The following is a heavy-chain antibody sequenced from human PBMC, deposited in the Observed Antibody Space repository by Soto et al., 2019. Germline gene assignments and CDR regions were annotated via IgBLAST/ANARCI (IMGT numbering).Heavy chain of an antibody. CDR1: GYSFTSYW. J-gene: IGHJ6*02. Sequence: PGESLKISCKGSGYSFTSYWIGWVRQMPGKGLEWMGIIYPGDSDTRYSPSFQGQVTISADKSISTAYLQWSSLKASDTAMYYCARSGIVVVPAVIAPYYYYGMDVCGQGTTVTVSS. V-gene: IGHV5-51*01. D-gene: IGHD2-2*01. CDR3: ARSGIVVVPAVIAPYYYYGMDV. CDR2: IYPGDSDT.